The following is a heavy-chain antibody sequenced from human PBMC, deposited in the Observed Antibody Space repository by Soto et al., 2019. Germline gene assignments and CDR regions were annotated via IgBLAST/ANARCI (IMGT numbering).Heavy chain of an antibody. CDR2: IYYSGST. V-gene: IGHV4-39*01. Sequence: PSETLSLTCTVSGGSISSSSYYWGWIRQPPGKGLEWIGSIYYSGSTYYNPSLKSRVTISVDTSKNQFSLKLSSVTAADTAVYYCARQYYDFWSGYSLAPYFDYWGQGTLVTVSS. CDR1: GGSISSSSYY. D-gene: IGHD3-3*01. CDR3: ARQYYDFWSGYSLAPYFDY. J-gene: IGHJ4*02.